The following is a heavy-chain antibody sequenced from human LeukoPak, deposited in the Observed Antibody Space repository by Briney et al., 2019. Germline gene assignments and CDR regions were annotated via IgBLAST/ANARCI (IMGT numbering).Heavy chain of an antibody. Sequence: GGTLRLSCAVSGFTFSSYWMHWVRQAPGKGLVWVSRINSDGSSTNYADSVKGRFTISRDNAKNTLYLQMNSLRAEDAAVYYCGTDMVKGYWGQGTLLTVAS. J-gene: IGHJ4*02. CDR3: GTDMVKGY. CDR2: INSDGSST. D-gene: IGHD2-21*01. CDR1: GFTFSSYW. V-gene: IGHV3-74*01.